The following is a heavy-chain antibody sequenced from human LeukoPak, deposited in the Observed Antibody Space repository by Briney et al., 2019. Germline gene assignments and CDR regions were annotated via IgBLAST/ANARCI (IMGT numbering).Heavy chain of an antibody. V-gene: IGHV1-69*13. D-gene: IGHD6-13*01. J-gene: IGHJ4*02. Sequence: SVKVSCKASGYTFTGYYIHWVRQAPGQGLEWMGGIIPIFGTANYAQKFQGRVTITADESTSTAYMELSSLRSEDTAVYYCARQYSSSWFDYWGQGTLVTVSS. CDR3: ARQYSSSWFDY. CDR1: GYTFTGYY. CDR2: IIPIFGTA.